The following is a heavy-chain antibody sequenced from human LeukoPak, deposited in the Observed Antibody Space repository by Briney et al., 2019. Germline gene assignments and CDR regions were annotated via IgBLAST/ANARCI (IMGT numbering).Heavy chain of an antibody. J-gene: IGHJ4*02. Sequence: GASVKVSCKTSGYTFTDYYIHWVRQAPGQGLEWMGWMNPNSGNTGYAQKLQGRVTMTTDTSTSTAYMELRSLRSDDTAVYYCARVGMGIAVAGSPDYWGQGTLVTVSS. CDR3: ARVGMGIAVAGSPDY. CDR2: MNPNSGNT. D-gene: IGHD6-19*01. CDR1: GYTFTDYY. V-gene: IGHV1-18*04.